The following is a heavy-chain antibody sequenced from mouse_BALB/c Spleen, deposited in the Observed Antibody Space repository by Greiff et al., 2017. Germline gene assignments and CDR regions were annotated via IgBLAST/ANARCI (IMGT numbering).Heavy chain of an antibody. CDR3: ARTKSGVSTTAHFDD. V-gene: IGHV1S137*01. CDR2: ISTYNGNT. D-gene: IGHD1-2*01. J-gene: IGHJ2*01. Sequence: QVQLLQSGPEVVRPGVSVKISCKGSGYTFTDYAMPWVQQSHAKSLEWMGVISTYNGNTNYSQKFKGKATMTVDNSSSTAYMELARLTSEDSAIYYCARTKSGVSTTAHFDDWGQGTTLTVSS. CDR1: GYTFTDYA.